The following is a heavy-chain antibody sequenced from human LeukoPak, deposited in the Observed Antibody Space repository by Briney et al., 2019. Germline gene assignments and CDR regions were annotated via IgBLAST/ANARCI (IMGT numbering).Heavy chain of an antibody. V-gene: IGHV1-8*01. D-gene: IGHD6-13*01. J-gene: IGHJ4*02. CDR2: MNPNSGNT. CDR1: GYTFTSYD. Sequence: ASVKVSCKASGYTFTSYDINWVRQATGQGLEWMGWMNPNSGNTGYAQKFQGRVTMTRNTSISTAYMELSSLRSEGTAVYYCARGVRAAAGAFDYWGQGTLVTVSS. CDR3: ARGVRAAAGAFDY.